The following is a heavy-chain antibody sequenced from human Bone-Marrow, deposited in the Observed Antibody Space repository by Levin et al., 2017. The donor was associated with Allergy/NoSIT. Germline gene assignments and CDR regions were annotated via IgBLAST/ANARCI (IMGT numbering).Heavy chain of an antibody. Sequence: GESLKISCAASGFTFSSFAMHWVRQAPGKGLEWVAVISYDGTNKYFADSVKGRFSISRDNSKNTLYLQMNSLKTEDTALYYCMNKGYSGYEVDYWGQGTLVTVSS. CDR3: MNKGYSGYEVDY. J-gene: IGHJ4*02. CDR2: ISYDGTNK. D-gene: IGHD5-12*01. V-gene: IGHV3-30*04. CDR1: GFTFSSFA.